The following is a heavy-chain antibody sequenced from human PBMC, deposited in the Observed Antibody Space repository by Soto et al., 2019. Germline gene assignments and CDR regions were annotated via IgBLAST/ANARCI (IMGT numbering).Heavy chain of an antibody. V-gene: IGHV1-18*01. CDR2: ISAYNGNT. J-gene: IGHJ5*02. CDR3: ARDSSPFTHRCDP. Sequence: ASVKVSCKASGYTFTSYGISWVRQAPGQGLEWMGWISAYNGNTNYAQKLQGRVTMTTDTSTSTAYMELRSLRSDDPAVYYCARDSSPFTHRCDPGSQGTLVTGSS. CDR1: GYTFTSYG. D-gene: IGHD6-6*01.